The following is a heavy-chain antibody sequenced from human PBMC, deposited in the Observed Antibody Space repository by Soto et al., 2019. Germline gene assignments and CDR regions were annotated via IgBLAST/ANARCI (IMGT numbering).Heavy chain of an antibody. J-gene: IGHJ4*02. Sequence: QVQLVQSGTEVKRPGASVKVSCKVSGNNLIELSMHWVRQAPGKGLEWMGGFDPGDGETIYAQKFQGRVTMTEDTSTDTAYMELSSLRSEDTAVYYCATDELGGGSPDSWGQGTLVTVSS. CDR3: ATDELGGGSPDS. CDR1: GNNLIELS. V-gene: IGHV1-24*01. CDR2: FDPGDGET. D-gene: IGHD5-12*01.